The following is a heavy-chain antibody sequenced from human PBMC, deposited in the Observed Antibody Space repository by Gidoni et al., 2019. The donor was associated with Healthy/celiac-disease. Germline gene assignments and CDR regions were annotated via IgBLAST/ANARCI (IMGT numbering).Heavy chain of an antibody. Sequence: EVQLVESGGDLVQPGGYLRLSCAASGFTFSSYAMSWVRQAPGKGLGWVSAISGSGGSTYYADSVKGRFTISRDNSKNTLYLQMNSLRAGDTAVYYCAKGDYDFWSGFPPPLDYWGQGTLVTVSS. CDR3: AKGDYDFWSGFPPPLDY. CDR2: ISGSGGST. D-gene: IGHD3-3*01. J-gene: IGHJ4*02. V-gene: IGHV3-23*04. CDR1: GFTFSSYA.